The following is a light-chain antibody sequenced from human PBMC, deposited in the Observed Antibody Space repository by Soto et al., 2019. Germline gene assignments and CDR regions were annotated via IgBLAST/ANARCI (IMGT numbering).Light chain of an antibody. V-gene: IGLV2-23*02. J-gene: IGLJ3*02. CDR3: CSHAGIRV. CDR1: SSDIGSYNL. CDR2: EVS. Sequence: QSALTQPASVSGSPGPAITISCTGTSSDIGSYNLVSWYQHHPGKAPKVLIYEVSKRPSGVSDRFSGSKSGNTASLTISGLRAEDEADYFCCSHAGIRVFGGGTKLTVL.